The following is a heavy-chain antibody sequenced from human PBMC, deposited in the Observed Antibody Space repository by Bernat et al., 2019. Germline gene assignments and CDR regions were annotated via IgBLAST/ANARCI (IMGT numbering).Heavy chain of an antibody. Sequence: EVQLVESGGGLVQPGGSLRLSCAASGFIFSNYWMSWVRQAPGKGLEWVAKINQDGSEKYYADSVKGRFTSSRDNAKNSLYLQINSLRAEEAGVYYCAGGTYSRGWYAWGQGTLVTVSS. CDR2: INQDGSEK. CDR1: GFIFSNYW. CDR3: AGGTYSRGWYA. D-gene: IGHD6-19*01. J-gene: IGHJ5*02. V-gene: IGHV3-7*03.